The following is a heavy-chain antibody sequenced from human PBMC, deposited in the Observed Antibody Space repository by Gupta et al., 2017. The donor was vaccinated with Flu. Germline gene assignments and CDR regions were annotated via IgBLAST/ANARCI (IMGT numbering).Heavy chain of an antibody. Sequence: RQAPGQGLEWMGWINPNSDSTNYAQKFQDRVTMTRDTSVSTVYMELRSLRLDDTDVYYCARDGDFHGTNWFDPWGQGTLLIVSS. D-gene: IGHD1-1*01. J-gene: IGHJ5*02. V-gene: IGHV1-2*02. CDR3: ARDGDFHGTNWFDP. CDR2: INPNSDST.